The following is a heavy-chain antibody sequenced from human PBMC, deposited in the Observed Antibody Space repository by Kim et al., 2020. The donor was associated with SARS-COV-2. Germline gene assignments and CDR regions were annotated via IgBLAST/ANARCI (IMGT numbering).Heavy chain of an antibody. CDR3: ARGGGWFDP. Sequence: GGSLRLSCAASGFTFSGYWMTWFRQTPGKGLEWLARIKQDASEKNYVDSVRGRFTISRDNAKNSLYLQMNSLRAEDTAVYYCARGGGWFDPSCLGTLV. V-gene: IGHV3-7*03. CDR2: IKQDASEK. D-gene: IGHD2-15*01. J-gene: IGHJ5*02. CDR1: GFTFSGYW.